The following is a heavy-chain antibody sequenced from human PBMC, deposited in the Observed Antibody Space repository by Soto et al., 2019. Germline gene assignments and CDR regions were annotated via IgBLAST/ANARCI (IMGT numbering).Heavy chain of an antibody. CDR3: ARSSRKPPSLQNWFDP. Sequence: SGPTLVKPTQTLTLTCTFSGFSLSTSGVGVGWIRQPPGKALEWLALIYWDDDKRYSPSLKTRLTITKDTSKNQVVLTMTNMDPVDTATYYCARSSRKPPSLQNWFDPWGQGTLVTVSS. D-gene: IGHD6-6*01. CDR2: IYWDDDK. V-gene: IGHV2-5*02. J-gene: IGHJ5*02. CDR1: GFSLSTSGVG.